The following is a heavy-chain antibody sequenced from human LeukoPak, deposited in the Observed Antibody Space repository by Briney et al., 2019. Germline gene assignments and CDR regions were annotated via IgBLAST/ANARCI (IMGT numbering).Heavy chain of an antibody. D-gene: IGHD1-26*01. CDR1: GCTFNSYA. CDR3: ATQHPTLRGLVY. J-gene: IGHJ4*02. CDR2: INPIFGTT. Sequence: SVTVSCKASGCTFNSYAIRWVRQAPGQGLEWMGGINPIFGTTNYAQKFQGRVTITTDESASTAYMELSSLRSEDTAVYYCATQHPTLRGLVYWGQGTLVTVSS. V-gene: IGHV1-69*05.